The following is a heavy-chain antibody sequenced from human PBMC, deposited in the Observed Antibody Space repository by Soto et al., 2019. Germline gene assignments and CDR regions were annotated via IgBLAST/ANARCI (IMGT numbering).Heavy chain of an antibody. CDR2: RASPGKS. Sequence: SETLCLTCTVSGGSISSGGFYWTWIGQHRGQGLEGMGYRASPGKSYYSPSLKGRLTLSLDRSPNPFPLRPPYVTPAHTAVYYCPREYPHRFGRLGQGVMVTVSS. CDR3: PREYPHRFGR. CDR1: GGSISSGGFY. J-gene: IGHJ5*02. V-gene: IGHV4-31*03.